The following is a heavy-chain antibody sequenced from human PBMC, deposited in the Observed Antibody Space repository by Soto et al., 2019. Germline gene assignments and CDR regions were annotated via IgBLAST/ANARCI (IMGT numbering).Heavy chain of an antibody. CDR2: INVGNGNT. CDR1: GYALTWFN. D-gene: IGHD2-21*02. CDR3: STPKDYPDCLDL. J-gene: IGHJ4*02. Sequence: QVQLVQSGAEVKKPGASVKVSCKASGYALTWFNINWVRQAPGQRLEWMGWINVGNGNTKYSQKFQGRVTFTSNTSAITAYMELSSLISEDTAVYYCSTPKDYPDCLDLWGQGTLVTVSS. V-gene: IGHV1-3*01.